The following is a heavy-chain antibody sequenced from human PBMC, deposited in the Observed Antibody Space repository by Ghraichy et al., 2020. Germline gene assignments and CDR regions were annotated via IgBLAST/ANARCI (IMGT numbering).Heavy chain of an antibody. J-gene: IGHJ3*01. CDR2: INARENT. CDR3: ARDTFYYDSSGYVDYDALDL. Sequence: SETLSLTCSVSGASISIGSYYWSWIRQPAGKGLEWIGRINARENTNLNPSLKRRVTMSIDTSKNQVVLNLTYVTAADTALYYCARDTFYYDSSGYVDYDALDLWGQGTLVTVS. V-gene: IGHV4-61*02. D-gene: IGHD3-22*01. CDR1: GASISIGSYY.